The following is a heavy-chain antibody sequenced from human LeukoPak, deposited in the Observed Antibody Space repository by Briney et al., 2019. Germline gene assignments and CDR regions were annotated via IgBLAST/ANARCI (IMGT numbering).Heavy chain of an antibody. J-gene: IGHJ5*02. CDR2: INPNSGGT. CDR1: GYSFTCYY. D-gene: IGHD6-19*01. Sequence: ASVKVSCKASGYSFTCYYMHWVRQAPGQGLEWMGWINPNSGGTKYVQKFKGRVTMTRDTSISTAYMELSRLRSDDTAVYYCARVGVAAWFDHWGQGTLVTVSS. CDR3: ARVGVAAWFDH. V-gene: IGHV1-2*02.